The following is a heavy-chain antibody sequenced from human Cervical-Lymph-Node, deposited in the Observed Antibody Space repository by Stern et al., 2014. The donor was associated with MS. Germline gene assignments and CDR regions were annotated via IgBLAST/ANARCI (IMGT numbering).Heavy chain of an antibody. Sequence: VQLVESGAEVKKPGASVNVSCKASGYTFTHYHIHWVRQAPGQGLERMAMINPSGGSATYGQKFHGRLAVTRDTSTSTVYMELRSLRSDDTALYYCARDMVDADKWFDPWGQGTLVTVSS. J-gene: IGHJ5*02. D-gene: IGHD2-15*01. CDR2: INPSGGSA. CDR3: ARDMVDADKWFDP. V-gene: IGHV1-46*01. CDR1: GYTFTHYH.